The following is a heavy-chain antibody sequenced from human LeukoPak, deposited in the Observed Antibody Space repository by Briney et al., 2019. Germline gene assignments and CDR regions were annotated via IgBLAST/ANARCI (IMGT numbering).Heavy chain of an antibody. J-gene: IGHJ3*02. Sequence: PSETLSLTCTVSGGSISSSTYYWGWIRQPPGKGLEWIGSIYYSGSSYYNPSLNSRVTISVDTSKNQFSLKLNSVTAADTAVYYCARQGHDSGGNSDAFDIWGQGTMVTVSS. CDR3: ARQGHDSGGNSDAFDI. V-gene: IGHV4-39*01. CDR2: IYYSGSS. D-gene: IGHD3-22*01. CDR1: GGSISSSTYY.